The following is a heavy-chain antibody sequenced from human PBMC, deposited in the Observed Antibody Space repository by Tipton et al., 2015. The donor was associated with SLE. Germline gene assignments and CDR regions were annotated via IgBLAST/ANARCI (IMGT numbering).Heavy chain of an antibody. Sequence: TLSLTCAVSSGSISSSDWWSWVRQPPGKGLEWIGEIYRSGSATYNPSLKSRVTISMDKSKDQFSLNLASVTPADTAVYYCATGIVVKFVGSLPIYAYNIWGQGTMVTVSS. CDR3: ATGIVVKFVGSLPIYAYNI. CDR2: IYRSGSA. D-gene: IGHD3-16*01. CDR1: SGSISSSDW. V-gene: IGHV4-4*02. J-gene: IGHJ3*02.